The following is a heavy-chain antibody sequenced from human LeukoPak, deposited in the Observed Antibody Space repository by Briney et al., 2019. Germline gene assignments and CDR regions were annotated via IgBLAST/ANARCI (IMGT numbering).Heavy chain of an antibody. CDR3: AKDRSSSWDWYFDY. CDR2: ISSSSSYI. J-gene: IGHJ4*02. V-gene: IGHV3-21*01. D-gene: IGHD6-13*01. CDR1: GFTFSSYS. Sequence: GGSLRLSCAASGFTFSSYSMNWVRRAPGRGLEWVSSISSSSSYIYYADSVKGRFTISRDNAKNSLYLQMNSLRAEDTAVYYCAKDRSSSWDWYFDYWGQGTLVTVSS.